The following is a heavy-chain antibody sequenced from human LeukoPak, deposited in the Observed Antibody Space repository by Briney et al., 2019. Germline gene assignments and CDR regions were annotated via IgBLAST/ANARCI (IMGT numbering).Heavy chain of an antibody. CDR2: ISYDGRNK. CDR3: AKEKLWFGELLLSMDV. CDR1: GFVFSSFG. J-gene: IGHJ6*02. D-gene: IGHD3-10*01. Sequence: GGSLRLSCAVSGFVFSSFGMHWVRQAPGKGLEWVAVISYDGRNKYYADSVKGRFTISRDNSKNTLYLQMNSLRAEDTAVYYCAKEKLWFGELLLSMDVWGQGTTVTVPS. V-gene: IGHV3-30*18.